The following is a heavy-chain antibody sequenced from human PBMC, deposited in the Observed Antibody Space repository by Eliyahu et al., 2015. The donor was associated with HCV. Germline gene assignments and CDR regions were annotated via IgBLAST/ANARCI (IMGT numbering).Heavy chain of an antibody. D-gene: IGHD2-2*01. J-gene: IGHJ4*02. CDR2: IHASXSX. CDR1: GGSISPYY. V-gene: IGHV4-4*07. Sequence: VQLQQSGPGLVKPSETLSLTCSVSGGSISPYYWSWIRQATGKGLEWIGRIHASXSXNYNPSLESRVTMSVDTSKNQFSLSLTSVTAGDTAVYYCARDGRETIILLPAAMGYFDLWGQGALVTVSS. CDR3: ARDGRETIILLPAAMGYFDL.